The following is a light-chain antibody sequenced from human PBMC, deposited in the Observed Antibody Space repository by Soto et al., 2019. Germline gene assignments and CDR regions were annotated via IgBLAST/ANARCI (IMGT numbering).Light chain of an antibody. V-gene: IGLV2-23*02. Sequence: QSALTQPASVSGSPGQSITISCTGTNSDVGSYNLVSWYQQHPGKAPKLMIYEVSKRPSGVSNRFSGSKSGNTASLTISGLQAEGEADYFCCSYAGSSTVVFGGGTKLTVL. CDR3: CSYAGSSTVV. CDR1: NSDVGSYNL. CDR2: EVS. J-gene: IGLJ2*01.